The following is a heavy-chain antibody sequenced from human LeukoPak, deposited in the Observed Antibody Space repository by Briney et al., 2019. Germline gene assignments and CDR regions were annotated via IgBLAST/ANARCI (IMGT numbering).Heavy chain of an antibody. Sequence: SETLSLTCTVSGGSISSYYWGWIRQPPGKGLEWIGSIYYSGSTYYNPSLKSRVTISVDTSKNQFSLKLSSVTAADTAVYYCARDLSGIAARPGSDYWGQGTLVTVSS. D-gene: IGHD6-6*01. V-gene: IGHV4-39*07. CDR2: IYYSGST. CDR3: ARDLSGIAARPGSDY. CDR1: GGSISSYY. J-gene: IGHJ4*02.